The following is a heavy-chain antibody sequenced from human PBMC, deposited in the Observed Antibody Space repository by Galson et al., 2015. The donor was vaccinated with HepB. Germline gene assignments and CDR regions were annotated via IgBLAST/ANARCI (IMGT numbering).Heavy chain of an antibody. CDR1: GFTFSSYW. Sequence: SLRLSCAASGFTFSSYWMSWVRQAPGKGLEWVANIKQDGSEKYYVDSVKGRFTISRDNAKNSLYLQMNSLRAEDTAVYYCARDPVPGIVVVPAAIWGDWYFDLWGRGTLVTVSS. CDR2: IKQDGSEK. CDR3: ARDPVPGIVVVPAAIWGDWYFDL. J-gene: IGHJ2*01. V-gene: IGHV3-7*01. D-gene: IGHD2-2*01.